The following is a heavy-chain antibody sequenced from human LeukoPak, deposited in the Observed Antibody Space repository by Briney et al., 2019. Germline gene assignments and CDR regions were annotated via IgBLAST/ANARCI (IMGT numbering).Heavy chain of an antibody. CDR2: IYSGGST. J-gene: IGHJ4*02. Sequence: GGSLRLSCAASGFTVSSNYMSWVRQAPGKGLEWVSVIYSGGSTCYADSVKGRFTISRDNSKNTLYLQMNSLRAEDTAVYYCAREDSGSYYPYFDYWGQGTLVTVSS. D-gene: IGHD1-26*01. CDR1: GFTVSSNY. CDR3: AREDSGSYYPYFDY. V-gene: IGHV3-66*02.